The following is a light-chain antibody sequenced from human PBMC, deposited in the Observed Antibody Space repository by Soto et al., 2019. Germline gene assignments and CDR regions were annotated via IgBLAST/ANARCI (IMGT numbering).Light chain of an antibody. Sequence: ENVLTQSPGTLSLSPGERATLSCRASQSVSSNFLAWYQQKPGQAPRLLIYRASSRATGIPDRFSGSGAGTDFTLTISRLESEDFAVYYCQQYGSSRTFGQGTKVEIK. CDR3: QQYGSSRT. J-gene: IGKJ1*01. CDR1: QSVSSNF. CDR2: RAS. V-gene: IGKV3-20*01.